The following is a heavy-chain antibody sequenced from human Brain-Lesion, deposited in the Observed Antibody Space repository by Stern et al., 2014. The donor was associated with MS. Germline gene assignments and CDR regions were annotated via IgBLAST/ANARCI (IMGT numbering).Heavy chain of an antibody. V-gene: IGHV1-24*01. CDR2: FDPEDGET. Sequence: QVQLVQSGAEVKKPGASVKVSCKVSGYTLTELSMHWVRQAPRKGLEWMGGFDPEDGETSYAQNFQGRVPMTEDTSTDTAYMELSSLRSEDTAVYYCATLSPGAGGNYYRHFDYWGQGTLGTVSA. J-gene: IGHJ4*02. CDR3: ATLSPGAGGNYYRHFDY. CDR1: GYTLTELS. D-gene: IGHD1-26*01.